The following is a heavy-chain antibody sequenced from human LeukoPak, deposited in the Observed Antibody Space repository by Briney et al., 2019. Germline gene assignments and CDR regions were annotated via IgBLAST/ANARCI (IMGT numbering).Heavy chain of an antibody. CDR1: GFTFSSYA. CDR2: ISGSGGST. V-gene: IGHV3-23*01. CDR3: AFGTTDDYYYGMDV. Sequence: GGSLRLSCAASGFTFSSYAMSWVRQAPGKGLEWVSAISGSGGSTYYADSVKGRFTISRDNSKNTLYLQMNSLRAEDTAVYYCAFGTTDDYYYGMDVWGQGATIIVSS. D-gene: IGHD4-17*01. J-gene: IGHJ6*02.